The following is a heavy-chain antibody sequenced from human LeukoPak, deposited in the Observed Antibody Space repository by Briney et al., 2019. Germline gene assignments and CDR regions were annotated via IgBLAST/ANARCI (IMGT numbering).Heavy chain of an antibody. CDR3: AREVPVSLRFLEWENFDS. V-gene: IGHV4-61*02. CDR2: VFTSGRT. CDR1: GVSMTIGGYY. Sequence: SETLSLTCTVSGVSMTIGGYYWTWIRQPAGKGLEWLGRVFTSGRTDYNPSLKSRLTISLETSENQFSLKLTSVTAADTAVYFCAREVPVSLRFLEWENFDSWGQGALVTVSS. D-gene: IGHD3-3*01. J-gene: IGHJ4*02.